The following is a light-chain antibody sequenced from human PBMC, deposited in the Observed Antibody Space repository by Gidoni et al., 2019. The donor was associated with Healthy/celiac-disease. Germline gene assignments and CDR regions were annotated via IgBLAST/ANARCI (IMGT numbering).Light chain of an antibody. CDR3: QSYDSSLSGSGV. Sequence: QSVLTQPPSVSGAPGPRVTISCPGSSSNIGAGYDVHWYQQLPGTAPKLLIYGNSNRPAGVPDRFSGSKSGTSASLAITGLQAEDEADYYCQSYDSSLSGSGVFGGGTKLTVL. J-gene: IGLJ2*01. CDR1: SSNIGAGYD. CDR2: GNS. V-gene: IGLV1-40*01.